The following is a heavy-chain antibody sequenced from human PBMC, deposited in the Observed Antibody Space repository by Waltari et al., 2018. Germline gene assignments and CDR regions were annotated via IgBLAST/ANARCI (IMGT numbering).Heavy chain of an antibody. CDR3: ARWVESSSWYGNWFDP. J-gene: IGHJ5*02. D-gene: IGHD6-13*01. CDR2: IHHSGST. V-gene: IGHV4-4*02. CDR1: GGSISSSNS. Sequence: QVQLQESGPGLVKPSGTLSLTCAVSGGSISSSNSWSWVRQPPGKGLEWIGEIHHSGSTNYNPSLKSRVTISVDKSKNQFPLKLSSVTAADTAVYYCARWVESSSWYGNWFDPWGQGTLVTVSS.